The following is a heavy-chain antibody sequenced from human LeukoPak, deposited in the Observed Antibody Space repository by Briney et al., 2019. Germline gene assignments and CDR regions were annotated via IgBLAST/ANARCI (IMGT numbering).Heavy chain of an antibody. CDR3: ARHRGGSSWTLYYFDY. CDR1: GDSVSSYY. V-gene: IGHV4-59*08. CDR2: IYYSGST. Sequence: SETLSLTCTVSGDSVSSYYWSWIRQPPGKGLEWIGYIYYSGSTNYNPSLKSRVTISVDTSKNQFSLKLSSVTAADTAVYFCARHRGGSSWTLYYFDYWGQGTLVTVSS. D-gene: IGHD6-13*01. J-gene: IGHJ4*02.